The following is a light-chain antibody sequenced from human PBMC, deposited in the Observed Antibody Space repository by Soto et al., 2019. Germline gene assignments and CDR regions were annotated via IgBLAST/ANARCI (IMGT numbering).Light chain of an antibody. CDR2: AAS. CDR1: QSVDNY. Sequence: EIVLTQSPATLSLSPGERDTLSCRASQSVDNYLAWYQQKPGQAPRLLIYAASIRATGIPARFSGSVSGTAFTLTISSLEPEDFAVYYCQQRREWPRTFGQGTKLEIK. V-gene: IGKV3-11*01. CDR3: QQRREWPRT. J-gene: IGKJ2*02.